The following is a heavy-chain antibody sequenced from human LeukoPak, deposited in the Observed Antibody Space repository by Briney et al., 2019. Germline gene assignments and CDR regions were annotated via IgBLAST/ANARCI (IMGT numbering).Heavy chain of an antibody. CDR2: IYHSGST. CDR1: GGSISSSNW. V-gene: IGHV4-4*02. CDR3: ARVKEYSSSIDAFDI. D-gene: IGHD6-6*01. J-gene: IGHJ3*02. Sequence: SETLSLTCAVFGGSISSSNWWSWVRQPPGKGLGWMGEIYHSGSTNYNPSLKSRVTISVDKSKNQFSLKLSSVTAADTAVYYCARVKEYSSSIDAFDIWGQGTMVTVSS.